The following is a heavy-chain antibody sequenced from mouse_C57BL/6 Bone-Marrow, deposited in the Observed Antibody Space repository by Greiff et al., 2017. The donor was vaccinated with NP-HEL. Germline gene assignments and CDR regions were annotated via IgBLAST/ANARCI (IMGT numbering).Heavy chain of an antibody. D-gene: IGHD1-1*01. CDR3: TTGGSSPYAMDY. Sequence: EVKLMESGAELVRPGASVKLSCTVSGFNIKDDYMHWVKQRPEQGLEWIGWIDPENGDTEYASKFQGKATITADTSSNTAYLQLSSLTSEDTAVYYCTTGGSSPYAMDYWGQGPSVTVSS. J-gene: IGHJ4*01. CDR1: GFNIKDDY. V-gene: IGHV14-4*01. CDR2: IDPENGDT.